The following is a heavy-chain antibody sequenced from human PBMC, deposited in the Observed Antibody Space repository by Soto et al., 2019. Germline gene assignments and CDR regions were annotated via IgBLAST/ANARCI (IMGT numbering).Heavy chain of an antibody. V-gene: IGHV3-9*01. CDR2: INWKSDI. CDR3: AISQDRGGRTTFIY. J-gene: IGHJ4*02. Sequence: SLRLSCAVSGFTFDDNAMHWVRQAPEKGLEGVSGINWKSDIGYAGSVKGRFTISRDNAENSLYLQMNSLRAEDTALYYCAISQDRGGRTTFIYWGQGTQVTVSS. CDR1: GFTFDDNA. D-gene: IGHD3-16*01.